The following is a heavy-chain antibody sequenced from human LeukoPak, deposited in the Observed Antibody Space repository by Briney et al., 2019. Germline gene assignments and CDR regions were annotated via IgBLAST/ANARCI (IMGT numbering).Heavy chain of an antibody. CDR1: GFTFSTYA. D-gene: IGHD3-10*01. V-gene: IGHV3-30-3*01. Sequence: PGGSLRLSCAASGFTFSTYAMHWVRQAPGKGLEWMTVISSDGSKKYYADSVKGRSTISRDNSKYTLYLEMYNLRVEDTAVYYCARDRYYSSGTFLDFWGQGTLVTVSS. J-gene: IGHJ4*02. CDR2: ISSDGSKK. CDR3: ARDRYYSSGTFLDF.